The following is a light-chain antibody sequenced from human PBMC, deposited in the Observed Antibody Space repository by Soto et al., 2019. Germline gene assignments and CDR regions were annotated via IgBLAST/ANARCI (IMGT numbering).Light chain of an antibody. V-gene: IGKV1-5*03. CDR1: QSINNW. CDR3: QQYTTDSLFT. J-gene: IGKJ3*01. CDR2: KAS. Sequence: DIQMTQSPSTLSASVGDRVTITCRASQSINNWLAWYQQRPGKAPKLLIYKASTLESGVPSRFSGSGSGTQFTLTISSLQPDDFATYYCQQYTTDSLFTFGPGTKVDIK.